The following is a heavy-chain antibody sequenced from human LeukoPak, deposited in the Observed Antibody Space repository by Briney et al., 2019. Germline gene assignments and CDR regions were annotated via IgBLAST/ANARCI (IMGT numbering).Heavy chain of an antibody. D-gene: IGHD1-14*01. CDR2: VHNTGST. V-gene: IGHV4-59*08. J-gene: IGHJ6*02. CDR3: ARLPPLAPAGTTYYHAMDV. Sequence: SETLSLTCTVSGASITSYYWSWIRRPPGKGLEWIGYVHNTGSTNCNPSLKSRLTLSIDTSKNQFSLRLDSVTAADTAVYYCARLPPLAPAGTTYYHAMDVWGQGTTVTVSS. CDR1: GASITSYY.